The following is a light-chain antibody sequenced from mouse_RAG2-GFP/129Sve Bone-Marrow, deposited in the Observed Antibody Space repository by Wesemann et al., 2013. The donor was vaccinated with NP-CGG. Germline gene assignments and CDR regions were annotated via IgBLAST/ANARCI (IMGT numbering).Light chain of an antibody. J-gene: IGKJ5*01. CDR3: WQGTHFPQLT. CDR2: LVS. V-gene: IGKV1-135*01. CDR1: QSLLDSEWKDI. Sequence: VVMTQTPLTLSVTIGQPASISCKSSQSLLDSEWKDIFELVLQRPGQSPKRLIYLVSKLDSGVPDRFTGSGSGTDFTLKISRVEAEDLGVYYCWQGTHFPQLTFGAGTKLELK.